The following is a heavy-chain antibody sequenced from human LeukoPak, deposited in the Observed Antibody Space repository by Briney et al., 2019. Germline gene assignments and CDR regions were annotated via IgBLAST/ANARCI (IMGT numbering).Heavy chain of an antibody. CDR1: GYTFTSYD. V-gene: IGHV1-8*01. CDR3: ARGIGGYCSGGSCYSFFYYYYYYYGMDV. Sequence: ASVKVSCKASGYTFTSYDINWVRQATGQGLEWMGWMNPNSGNTGYAQKFQGRVTMTRNTSISTAYMELSSLRSEDTAVYYCARGIGGYCSGGSCYSFFYYYYYYYGMDVWGQGTTVTVSS. CDR2: MNPNSGNT. J-gene: IGHJ6*02. D-gene: IGHD2-15*01.